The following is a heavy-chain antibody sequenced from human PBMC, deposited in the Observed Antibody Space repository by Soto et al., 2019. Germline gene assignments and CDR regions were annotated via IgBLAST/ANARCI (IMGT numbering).Heavy chain of an antibody. CDR3: ARGPEGFHPLSNNWFDP. D-gene: IGHD3-10*01. Sequence: SETLSLTCTVSGASIRSSFWSWIRQPPGKGLEWIAYILYSGSTNYNPSLKSRVTISGDNAKNSLDLQMSRLRAEDTAVYYCARGPEGFHPLSNNWFDPWGQGTPVTVSS. J-gene: IGHJ5*02. V-gene: IGHV4-59*12. CDR2: ILYSGST. CDR1: GASIRSSF.